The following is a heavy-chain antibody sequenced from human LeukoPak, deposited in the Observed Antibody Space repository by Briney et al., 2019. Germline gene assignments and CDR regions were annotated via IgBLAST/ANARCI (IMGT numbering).Heavy chain of an antibody. CDR2: IYYSGST. D-gene: IGHD3-10*01. CDR1: GASISSNSYY. V-gene: IGHV4-39*07. Sequence: PSETLSLTCTVSGASISSNSYYWGWIRQPPGRGLEWIGSIYYSGSTYYNPSLKSRVTISIHTSKNQFSLKLTSVTAADTAVYYCARVKFGKYNWFDPWGQGTLVTVSS. J-gene: IGHJ5*02. CDR3: ARVKFGKYNWFDP.